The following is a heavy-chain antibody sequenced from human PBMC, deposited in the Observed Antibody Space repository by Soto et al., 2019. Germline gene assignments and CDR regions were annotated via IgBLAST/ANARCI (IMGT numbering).Heavy chain of an antibody. Sequence: EVQLVESGGVVVQPGGSLRLSCAASGFTFDDYTMHWVRQAPGKGLEWVSLISWDGGSTYYADSVKGRFTISRDNSKNSLYLQMNSLRTEDTALYYCAKDQVDGYNYLAIDCWGQGTLVTVSS. V-gene: IGHV3-43*01. CDR1: GFTFDDYT. CDR3: AKDQVDGYNYLAIDC. D-gene: IGHD5-12*01. J-gene: IGHJ4*02. CDR2: ISWDGGST.